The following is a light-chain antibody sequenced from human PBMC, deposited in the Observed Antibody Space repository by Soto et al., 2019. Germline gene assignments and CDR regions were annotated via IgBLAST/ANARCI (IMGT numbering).Light chain of an antibody. CDR1: RSNIGSNT. Sequence: QSLLTQPPSASGTPGHRFTISCSGSRSNIGSNTVNWYQQLPGTSPKLLIYSNNQRPSGVPDRFSGSKSGTSASLAISGLQSEAEADYYCAAWDDSLNGYVFGTGTKVTVL. CDR2: SNN. CDR3: AAWDDSLNGYV. V-gene: IGLV1-44*01. J-gene: IGLJ1*01.